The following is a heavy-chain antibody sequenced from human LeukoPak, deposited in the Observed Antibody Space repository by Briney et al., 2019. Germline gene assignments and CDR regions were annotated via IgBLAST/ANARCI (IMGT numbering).Heavy chain of an antibody. J-gene: IGHJ5*02. Sequence: GGSLILSCVAAGFTFSNYAMTWVRQAPGKGLEMVSGIYGDDDKTVYGDAVKGRFTISTDNSKNTLFLQMNSLRADATAVYSCAKTQGYYDAWGQGALVTVSS. CDR3: AKTQGYYDA. CDR2: IYGDDDKT. V-gene: IGHV3-23*01. D-gene: IGHD2-15*01. CDR1: GFTFSNYA.